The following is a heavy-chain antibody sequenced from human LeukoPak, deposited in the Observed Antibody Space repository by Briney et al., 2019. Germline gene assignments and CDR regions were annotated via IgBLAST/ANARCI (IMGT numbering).Heavy chain of an antibody. D-gene: IGHD2-15*01. Sequence: DPGGSLRLSCAASGFTFSSYAMSWVRQPPGKGLEWVSAISGSGGTIYYADSVKGRFTISRDNSKNTLYLQMNSLRAEDTAVYYCANPVVAANDAFDIWGQGTMVTVSS. J-gene: IGHJ3*02. CDR2: ISGSGGTI. V-gene: IGHV3-23*01. CDR3: ANPVVAANDAFDI. CDR1: GFTFSSYA.